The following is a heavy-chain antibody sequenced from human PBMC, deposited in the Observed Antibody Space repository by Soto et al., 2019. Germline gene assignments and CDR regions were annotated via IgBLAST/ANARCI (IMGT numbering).Heavy chain of an antibody. CDR1: GGSITDNY. D-gene: IGHD2-2*01. Sequence: ETLSLTCTVSGGSITDNYWGWIRQPPGKGLECIGYIFYGGSTTYSPSLKSRIAMSLDTSTSRFSLSLSSVNAADTALYFCARLSADGGWFDRWGLGTLVTVSS. CDR3: ARLSADGGWFDR. V-gene: IGHV4-59*01. J-gene: IGHJ5*02. CDR2: IFYGGST.